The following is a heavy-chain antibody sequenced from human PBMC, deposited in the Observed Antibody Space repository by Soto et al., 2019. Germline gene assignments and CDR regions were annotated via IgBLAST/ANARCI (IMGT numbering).Heavy chain of an antibody. J-gene: IGHJ4*02. D-gene: IGHD2-21*01. Sequence: PSENLSLTCTVSGGSLSSYYWGWIRQPPGKGLEGIGDIYYTGNTNYNPSLKSRVTISVDPPQNQFSLKLSAVTAADTAVYYCARCGDVSGYHRNFDGWGQGTLVTV. CDR2: IYYTGNT. CDR1: GGSLSSYY. CDR3: ARCGDVSGYHRNFDG. V-gene: IGHV4-59*01.